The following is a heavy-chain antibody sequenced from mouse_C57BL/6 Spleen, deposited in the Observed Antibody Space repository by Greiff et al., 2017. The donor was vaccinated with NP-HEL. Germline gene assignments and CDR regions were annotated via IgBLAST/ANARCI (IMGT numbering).Heavy chain of an antibody. V-gene: IGHV1-55*01. Sequence: QVQLQQPGAELEKPGASVKMSCKASGYTFTSYWITWVKQRPGQGLEWIGDIYPGSGSTNYNEKFKSKATLTVDTSSSTAYMQLSSLTSEDSAVYYCARGPPGSRGGYFDVWGTGTTVTVSS. CDR3: ARGPPGSRGGYFDV. D-gene: IGHD1-1*01. CDR2: IYPGSGST. CDR1: GYTFTSYW. J-gene: IGHJ1*03.